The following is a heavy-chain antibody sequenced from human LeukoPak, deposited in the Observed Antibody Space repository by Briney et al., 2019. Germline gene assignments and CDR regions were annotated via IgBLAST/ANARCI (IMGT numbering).Heavy chain of an antibody. J-gene: IGHJ4*02. CDR1: GFTFSSHA. CDR3: AARNGGPYYFDY. V-gene: IGHV3-23*01. D-gene: IGHD7-27*01. CDR2: ISVSSLST. Sequence: GLSVRLSCTASGFTFSSHAMTWVRQAPGKGLEWVSSISVSSLSTYYADSVKGRFTISRANSKNTVYLQMNSLRAEDTAVYYCAARNGGPYYFDYWGQGALVTVSS.